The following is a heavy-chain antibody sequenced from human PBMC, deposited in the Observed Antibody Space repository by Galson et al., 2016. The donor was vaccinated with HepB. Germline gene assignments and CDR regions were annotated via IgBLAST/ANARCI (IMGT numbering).Heavy chain of an antibody. Sequence: SLRLSCAASGFTFSSYAMHWVRPAPGKGLEWVAVISYDGSNKYYADSVKGRFTISRDNSKNTLYLQMNSLRAEDTAVYYCARDSSSWFRSYWYFDLWGRGTLVTVSS. CDR2: ISYDGSNK. CDR1: GFTFSSYA. D-gene: IGHD6-13*01. J-gene: IGHJ2*01. V-gene: IGHV3-30-3*01. CDR3: ARDSSSWFRSYWYFDL.